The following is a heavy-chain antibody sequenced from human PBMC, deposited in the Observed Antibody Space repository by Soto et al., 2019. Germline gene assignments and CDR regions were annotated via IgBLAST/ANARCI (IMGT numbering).Heavy chain of an antibody. CDR3: AKDGGHGERMHICGMDV. Sequence: QPQLVQSGVELKKPGASVRVSCKASGYPFTKFGINWVRQAPGQGLEWMGWISGHSGGTKYGAKSRDRLTIVKDTSSKTAYMELRSLKSDDTAVYYCAKDGGHGERMHICGMDVWGQGTTVNVAS. CDR1: GYPFTKFG. J-gene: IGHJ6*02. CDR2: ISGHSGGT. D-gene: IGHD1-1*01. V-gene: IGHV1-18*01.